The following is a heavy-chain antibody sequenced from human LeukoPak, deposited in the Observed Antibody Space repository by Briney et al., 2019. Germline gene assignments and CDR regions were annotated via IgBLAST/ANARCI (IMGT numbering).Heavy chain of an antibody. Sequence: GGSLRLSCTASGFAFSDFWMSWVRQAPGKGLEWVANIKQNGSEETYIDSVKGRFIISRDNAKNSLSLQMNSLRGEDTAVYYCADPGVGYWGQGTLVTVSS. CDR2: IKQNGSEE. CDR3: ADPGVGY. J-gene: IGHJ4*02. D-gene: IGHD1-26*01. V-gene: IGHV3-7*01. CDR1: GFAFSDFW.